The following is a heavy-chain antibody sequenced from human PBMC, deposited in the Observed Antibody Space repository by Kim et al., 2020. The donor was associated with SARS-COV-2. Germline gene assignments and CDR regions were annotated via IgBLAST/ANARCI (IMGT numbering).Heavy chain of an antibody. Sequence: SVKVSCKASGGTFSSYAISWVRQAPGQGLEWMGGIIPIFGTANYAQKFQGRVTITADESTSTITADESTSTAHMELSSLRSEDTAVYYCARLGNYYDSSGYYDDYWGQGTLVTVS. CDR2: IIPIFGTA. CDR1: GGTFSSYA. V-gene: IGHV1-69*13. CDR3: ARLGNYYDSSGYYDDY. D-gene: IGHD3-22*01. J-gene: IGHJ4*02.